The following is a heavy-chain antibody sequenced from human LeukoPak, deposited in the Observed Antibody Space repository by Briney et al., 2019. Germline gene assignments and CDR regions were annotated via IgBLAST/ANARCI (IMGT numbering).Heavy chain of an antibody. Sequence: ASVKVSCKASGYTFTGYYMHWVRQAPGQGLEWMGWINPNSGGTNYAQKLQGRVTMTTDTSTSTAYMELRSLRSDDTAVYYCARVVVVAATPDHWGQGTLVTVSS. V-gene: IGHV1-2*02. D-gene: IGHD2-15*01. CDR1: GYTFTGYY. CDR3: ARVVVVAATPDH. CDR2: INPNSGGT. J-gene: IGHJ4*02.